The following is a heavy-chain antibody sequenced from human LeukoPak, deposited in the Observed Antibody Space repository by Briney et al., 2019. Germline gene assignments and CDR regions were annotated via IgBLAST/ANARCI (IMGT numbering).Heavy chain of an antibody. D-gene: IGHD3-22*01. V-gene: IGHV3-53*01. J-gene: IGHJ4*02. CDR1: GLTVSSNY. CDR2: LYSGSST. Sequence: GGSLRLSCAASGLTVSSNYMSWVRQAPEEGLEWVSVLYSGSSTYYADSVKGRFTISRDNSKNTVYLQMNSLRAEDTAVYYCARYYYDSRGYPYYFDYWGQGTLVTVSS. CDR3: ARYYYDSRGYPYYFDY.